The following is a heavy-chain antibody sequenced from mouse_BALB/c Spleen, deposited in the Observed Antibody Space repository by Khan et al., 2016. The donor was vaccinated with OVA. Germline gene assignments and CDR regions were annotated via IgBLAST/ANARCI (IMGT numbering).Heavy chain of an antibody. CDR3: AKNYRYDVYFDY. J-gene: IGHJ2*01. V-gene: IGHV1S136*01. CDR2: IYPYNDDT. Sequence: VQLKQSGPELVKPGASVKMSCKASGYTFTSYVMHWLRQKPGQGLEWIGYIYPYNDDTKYNEKFKGKATLTSAKSASTAYVELSSLTSEDSAVYYCAKNYRYDVYFDYWGQGTTLTVSS. CDR1: GYTFTSYV. D-gene: IGHD2-14*01.